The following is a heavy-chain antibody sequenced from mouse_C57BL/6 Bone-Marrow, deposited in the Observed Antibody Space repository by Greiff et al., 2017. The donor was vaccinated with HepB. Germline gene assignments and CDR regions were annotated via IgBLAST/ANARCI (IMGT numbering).Heavy chain of an antibody. CDR3: ARDFYYGSTFDV. CDR1: GFTFSDYY. Sequence: EVMLVESEGGLVQPGSSMKLSCTASGFTFSDYYMAWVRQVPEKGLEWVANINYDGSSTYYLDSLKSRFIISRDNAKNILYLQMSSLKSEATATYYCARDFYYGSTFDVWGTGTTVTVSS. CDR2: INYDGSST. J-gene: IGHJ1*03. V-gene: IGHV5-16*01. D-gene: IGHD1-1*01.